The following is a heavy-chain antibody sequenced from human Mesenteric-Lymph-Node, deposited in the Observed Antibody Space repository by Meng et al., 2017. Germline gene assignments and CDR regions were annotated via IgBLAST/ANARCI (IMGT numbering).Heavy chain of an antibody. CDR3: ARDHALYNFDTRPLTDY. D-gene: IGHD3-9*01. Sequence: QVHLLQSGAEVREPGASVKVSCKASGYLFSSYGISWLRQAPGQGLEWMGWISASHGNPNYEQKFRDRVIMTTDTSSSTVYMELRSLRFDDTAVYYCARDHALYNFDTRPLTDYWGQGTLVTVSS. CDR2: ISASHGNP. J-gene: IGHJ4*02. CDR1: GYLFSSYG. V-gene: IGHV1-18*01.